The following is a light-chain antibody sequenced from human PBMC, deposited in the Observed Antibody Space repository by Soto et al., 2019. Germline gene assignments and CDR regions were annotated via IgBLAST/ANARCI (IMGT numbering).Light chain of an antibody. CDR2: KAS. CDR3: QQYNSYLYT. Sequence: DIQMTQSPSTLSESVGDRVTITCRASQSISSWLAWYQQKPGKAPKLLIYKASSLESGVPSRFSGGGSGTEFTLTISSLQPDDFATYYCQQYNSYLYTFGQGTKLEIK. CDR1: QSISSW. V-gene: IGKV1-5*03. J-gene: IGKJ2*01.